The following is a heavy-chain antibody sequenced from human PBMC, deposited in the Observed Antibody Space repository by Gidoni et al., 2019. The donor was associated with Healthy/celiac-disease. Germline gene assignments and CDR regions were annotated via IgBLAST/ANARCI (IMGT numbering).Heavy chain of an antibody. CDR3: ASRRITIFGVVIID. V-gene: IGHV5-51*01. CDR2: IYPCDSDT. D-gene: IGHD3-3*01. CDR1: GYRFTSYW. Sequence: EVQLVQSGAEVKKPGASLKITCKGSGYRFTSYWIGWVRQMPGKGLEWMGIIYPCDSDTRSSPSFQGQVTISADKSISTAYLQWISLKASDTAMYYCASRRITIFGVVIIDWGQGTLVTVSS. J-gene: IGHJ4*02.